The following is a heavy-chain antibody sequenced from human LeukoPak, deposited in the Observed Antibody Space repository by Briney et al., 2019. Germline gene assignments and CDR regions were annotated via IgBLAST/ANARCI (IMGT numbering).Heavy chain of an antibody. D-gene: IGHD1-7*01. Sequence: GGSLRLSCAASGFTFSTFIMNWVRQAPGKGLEWVSYISGSSSTIYYADSVKGRFTISRDNAKNSLYLQMNSLRAEDTAVYYCAKDRLELHDYYMAVWGKGTTVTVSS. CDR3: AKDRLELHDYYMAV. V-gene: IGHV3-48*04. J-gene: IGHJ6*03. CDR2: ISGSSSTI. CDR1: GFTFSTFI.